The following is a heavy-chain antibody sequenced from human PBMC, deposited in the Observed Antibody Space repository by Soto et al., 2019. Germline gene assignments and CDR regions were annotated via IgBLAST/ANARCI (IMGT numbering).Heavy chain of an antibody. J-gene: IGHJ4*02. D-gene: IGHD3-10*01. CDR3: AREGQYYYGPAGHFAY. V-gene: IGHV3-30-3*01. CDR1: GFTFSSYA. Sequence: QVQLVESGGGVVQPGRSLRLSCAASGFTFSSYAMHWVRQAPGKGLEWVAVISYDGSNKYYADSVKGRFTISRDNSKNTLYLQMNSLRAEDTAVYYCAREGQYYYGPAGHFAYWGQGTLVTVSS. CDR2: ISYDGSNK.